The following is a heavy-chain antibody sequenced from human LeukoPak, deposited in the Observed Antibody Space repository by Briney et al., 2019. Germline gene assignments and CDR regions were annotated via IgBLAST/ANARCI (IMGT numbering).Heavy chain of an antibody. J-gene: IGHJ3*02. V-gene: IGHV3-30-3*01. D-gene: IGHD2-21*01. CDR1: GFTFSSYA. CDR3: ARDESGDNDAFDI. CDR2: ISYDGSNK. Sequence: GGSLRLSCAASGFTFSSYAMHWVRQAPGKGLEWVAVISYDGSNKYYADSVKGRFTISRGNAKNSLYLQMNSLRVEDTAVYYCARDESGDNDAFDIWGQGTMVTVSS.